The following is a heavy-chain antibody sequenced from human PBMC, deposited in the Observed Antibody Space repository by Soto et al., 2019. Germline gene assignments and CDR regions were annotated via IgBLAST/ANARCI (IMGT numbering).Heavy chain of an antibody. CDR1: GFTFSSYA. J-gene: IGHJ6*02. CDR2: ISYDGSNK. Sequence: PGGSLRLSCAASGFTFSSYAMHWVRQAPGKGLEWVAVISYDGSNKYYADSVKGRFTISRDNPKNTLYLQMNSLRAEDTAVYYCARAHLESRNAFLGLPKHYYYYGMDVWGQGTTVTVSS. CDR3: ARAHLESRNAFLGLPKHYYYYGMDV. V-gene: IGHV3-30-3*01. D-gene: IGHD1-1*01.